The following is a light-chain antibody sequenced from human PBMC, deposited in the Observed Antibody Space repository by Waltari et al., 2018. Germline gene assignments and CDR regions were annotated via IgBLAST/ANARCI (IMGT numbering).Light chain of an antibody. Sequence: DIQMTQSPSPLTASVGDRVTITCRASQSISNWLAWYQQKPGKAPKLLIYKASSLESGVPSRFSGSGSGTEFTLTISSLQLDDFATYYCQQYNSYSLLTFGGGTKVEIK. V-gene: IGKV1-5*03. CDR2: KAS. J-gene: IGKJ4*01. CDR1: QSISNW. CDR3: QQYNSYSLLT.